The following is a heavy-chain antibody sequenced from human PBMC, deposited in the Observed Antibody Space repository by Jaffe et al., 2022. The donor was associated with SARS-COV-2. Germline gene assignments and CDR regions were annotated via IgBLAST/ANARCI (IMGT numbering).Heavy chain of an antibody. V-gene: IGHV4-61*02. J-gene: IGHJ4*02. CDR2: IYSSGST. CDR1: GGSISSGSYY. Sequence: QVQLQESGPGLVKPSQTLSLTCTVSGGSISSGSYYWSWIRQPAGKGLEWIGRIYSSGSTNYNPSLKSRVTISVDTSKNQFSLKLSSVTAADTAVYYCARTTYCSGGSCYPYNWGQGTLVTVSS. D-gene: IGHD2-15*01. CDR3: ARTTYCSGGSCYPYN.